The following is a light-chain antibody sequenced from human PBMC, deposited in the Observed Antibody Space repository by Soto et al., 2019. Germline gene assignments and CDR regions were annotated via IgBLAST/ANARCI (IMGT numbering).Light chain of an antibody. Sequence: IVMTQSPDYLGVSLGERATINCKSNETILYGSNNKNYLSWYQQKPGQPPNLLIYWASTRKYGVPERFSGSGSGTDFTLSISNLQAEYVAVYYCHQYYSPPFAFGPGTKVHL. CDR1: ETILYGSNNKNY. J-gene: IGKJ3*01. V-gene: IGKV4-1*01. CDR3: HQYYSPPFA. CDR2: WAS.